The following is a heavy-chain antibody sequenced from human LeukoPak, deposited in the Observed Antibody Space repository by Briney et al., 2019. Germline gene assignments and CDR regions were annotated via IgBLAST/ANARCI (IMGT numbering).Heavy chain of an antibody. J-gene: IGHJ6*04. D-gene: IGHD3-10*02. V-gene: IGHV3-48*03. Sequence: GGSLRLSCAASGFTFSSYAMTWVRQAPGKGLEWVSYISSSGSTIYYADSVRGRFTISRDNAKNSLYLQMNSLRAEDTAVYYCAELGITMIGGVWGKGTTVTISS. CDR3: AELGITMIGGV. CDR2: ISSSGSTI. CDR1: GFTFSSYA.